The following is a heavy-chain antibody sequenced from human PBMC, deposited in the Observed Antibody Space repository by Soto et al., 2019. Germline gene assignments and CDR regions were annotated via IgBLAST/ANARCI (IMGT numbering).Heavy chain of an antibody. D-gene: IGHD1-1*01. CDR2: INFSGST. CDR1: SVSIYSGSFH. CDR3: ARRHAPRYTTGNNHFDF. Sequence: PSETLSLTCTVSSVSIYSGSFHWGWIRQPPGKGLEWIGSINFSGSTYYNPSLKSRITISVDTSKNQFSLNLRSVTAADTAVYYCARRHAPRYTTGNNHFDFWGQGSLGTV. J-gene: IGHJ4*02. V-gene: IGHV4-39*01.